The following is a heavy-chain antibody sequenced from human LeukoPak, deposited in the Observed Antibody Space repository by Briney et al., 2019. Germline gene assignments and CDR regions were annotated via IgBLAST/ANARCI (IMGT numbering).Heavy chain of an antibody. Sequence: SETLSLTCTVSGGSISSTNYNWGWVRQPPGKSLEWIGSISYSGSPYYNPSLKSRVTISVDTSENQFSLRLSSVTAADTAVYYCARHQAVPAAPGVYYYYYMDVWGKGTTVTVSS. J-gene: IGHJ6*03. CDR3: ARHQAVPAAPGVYYYYYMDV. V-gene: IGHV4-39*01. D-gene: IGHD2-2*01. CDR2: ISYSGSP. CDR1: GGSISSTNYN.